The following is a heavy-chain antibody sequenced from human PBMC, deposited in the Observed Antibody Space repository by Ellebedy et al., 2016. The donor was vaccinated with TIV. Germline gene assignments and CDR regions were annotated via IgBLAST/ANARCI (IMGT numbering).Heavy chain of an antibody. CDR1: GDSISSGSYY. J-gene: IGHJ4*02. V-gene: IGHV4-31*03. CDR3: ASGVSTTNFDY. CDR2: ISYSGTT. Sequence: MPSETLSLTCTVSGDSISSGSYYWSWIRQHPGKGLEWMGYISYSGTTYYNPSLKSRVTMSADTSQNQISLNLTSVTAADTAVYYCASGVSTTNFDYWGQGTLVTVSS. D-gene: IGHD5/OR15-5a*01.